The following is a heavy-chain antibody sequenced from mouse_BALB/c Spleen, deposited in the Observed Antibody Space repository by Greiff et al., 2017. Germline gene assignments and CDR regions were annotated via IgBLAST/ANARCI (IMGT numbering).Heavy chain of an antibody. Sequence: EVKLQESGPGLVKPSQSLSLTCTATGYSITSDYVWNWIRQLPGSKLEWMGYISYSGSTSYNPSLKSRASITPDTSNNQFFLQMNSVTTEDTATYYYARFHYDGCLLAYWGQGTLVTVSA. CDR1: GYSITSDYV. V-gene: IGHV3-2*02. CDR2: ISYSGST. D-gene: IGHD2-3*01. CDR3: ARFHYDGCLLAY. J-gene: IGHJ3*01.